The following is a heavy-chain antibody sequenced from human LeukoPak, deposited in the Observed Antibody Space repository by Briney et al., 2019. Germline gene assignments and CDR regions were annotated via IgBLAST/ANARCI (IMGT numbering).Heavy chain of an antibody. D-gene: IGHD3-22*01. CDR1: GGTFSSYA. Sequence: ASVKVSCKASGGTFSSYAISWVRQAPGQGLEGMGGIIPIFGTANYAQKFQGRVTITTDESTSTAYMELSSLRSEDTAVYYCARDRPIYYDSSGYYYFDYWGQGTLVTVSS. CDR3: ARDRPIYYDSSGYYYFDY. J-gene: IGHJ4*02. CDR2: IIPIFGTA. V-gene: IGHV1-69*05.